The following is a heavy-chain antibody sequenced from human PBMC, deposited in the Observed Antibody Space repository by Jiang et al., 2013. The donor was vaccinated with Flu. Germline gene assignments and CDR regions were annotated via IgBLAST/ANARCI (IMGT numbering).Heavy chain of an antibody. CDR2: IIPIFATT. J-gene: IGHJ4*02. CDR1: GGTLSRHG. Sequence: EVKKPGSSVRVSCKASGGTLSRHGISWVRQAPGQGLEWMGGIIPIFATTNYAQKFQGRITITADESTSTAYMELSSLRSEDTAVYYCARVNGGYSSGGPFDYWGQGTLVTVSS. D-gene: IGHD5-18*01. CDR3: ARVNGGYSSGGPFDY. V-gene: IGHV1-69*01.